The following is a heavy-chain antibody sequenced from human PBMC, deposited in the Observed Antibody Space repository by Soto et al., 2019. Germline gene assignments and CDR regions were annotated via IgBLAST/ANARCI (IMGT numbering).Heavy chain of an antibody. J-gene: IGHJ4*02. CDR2: IYPGDSDA. V-gene: IGHV5-51*01. D-gene: IGHD3-16*01. Sequence: GESLEISCKASGYSFTNYWIGWVRQMPGKGLEWVGIIYPGDSDARYSPSFQGQVTISVDKSINTAYLQWSSLKASDTAMYYCGRHSYDYIDNWGRGTLVTVSS. CDR3: GRHSYDYIDN. CDR1: GYSFTNYW.